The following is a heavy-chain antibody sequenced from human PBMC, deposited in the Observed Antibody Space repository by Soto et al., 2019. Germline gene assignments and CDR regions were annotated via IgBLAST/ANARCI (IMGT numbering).Heavy chain of an antibody. D-gene: IGHD4-17*01. CDR2: IKQDGSEK. V-gene: IGHV3-7*01. J-gene: IGHJ4*02. CDR1: GFTFSSYW. Sequence: GGSLRLSCAASGFTFSSYWMSWVRQAPGKGLEWVANIKQDGSEKYYVDSVKGRFTISRDNAKNSLYLQMNSLRAEDTAVYYCARDGRFGDYYFDYWGQGTLVTVSS. CDR3: ARDGRFGDYYFDY.